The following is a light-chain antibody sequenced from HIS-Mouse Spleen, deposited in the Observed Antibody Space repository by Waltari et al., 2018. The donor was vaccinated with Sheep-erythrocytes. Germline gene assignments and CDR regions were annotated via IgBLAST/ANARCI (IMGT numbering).Light chain of an antibody. CDR2: EGS. CDR1: SSDGGSSNL. CDR3: CSYAGSSTPWV. Sequence: QSALTQPASVSGSPGQSITISRTGTSSDGGSSNLFSWYQQHPGKAPKRMTYEGSKWPSGVSNRFSGSKSGNTASLTISGLQAEDEADYYCCSYAGSSTPWVFGGGTKLTVL. J-gene: IGLJ3*02. V-gene: IGLV2-23*01.